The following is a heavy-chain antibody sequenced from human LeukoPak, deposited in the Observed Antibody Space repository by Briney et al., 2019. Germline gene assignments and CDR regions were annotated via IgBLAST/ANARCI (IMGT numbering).Heavy chain of an antibody. Sequence: GASVKVPCKASGYTFTGYYMHWVRQAPGQGLEWMGWINPNSGGTNYVQKFQGRVTMTRDTSISTAYMELSRLRSDDTAVYYCARGRTGAVTTISAYYYYYMDVWGKGTTVTVSS. CDR2: INPNSGGT. V-gene: IGHV1-2*02. J-gene: IGHJ6*03. CDR1: GYTFTGYY. CDR3: ARGRTGAVTTISAYYYYYMDV. D-gene: IGHD4-11*01.